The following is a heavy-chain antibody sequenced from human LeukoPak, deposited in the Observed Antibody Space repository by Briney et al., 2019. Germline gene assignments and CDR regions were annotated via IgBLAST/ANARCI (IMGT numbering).Heavy chain of an antibody. D-gene: IGHD2-2*01. CDR2: ISGSGGST. Sequence: GGSLRLSCAASGFTFSSYAMSWVRQAPGKGLEWVSAISGSGGSTYYADSVKGRFTISRDNSKNTLYLQMNSLRAEDTAVYYCAKSVAPVVVPAASYYMDVWGKGTTVTVSS. V-gene: IGHV3-23*01. J-gene: IGHJ6*03. CDR1: GFTFSSYA. CDR3: AKSVAPVVVPAASYYMDV.